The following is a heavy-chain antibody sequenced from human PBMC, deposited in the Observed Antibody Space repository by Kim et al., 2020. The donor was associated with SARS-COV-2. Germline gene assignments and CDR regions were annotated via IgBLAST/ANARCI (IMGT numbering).Heavy chain of an antibody. J-gene: IGHJ4*02. CDR3: ARAAYYDFWSGYYYYFDS. D-gene: IGHD3-3*01. V-gene: IGHV4-61*02. CDR2: IYTSGST. CDR1: GGSISSGSYY. Sequence: SETLSLTCTVSGGSISSGSYYWSWIRQPAGKGLEWIGRIYTSGSTNYNPSLKSRVTISVDTSKNQFSLKLSSVTAADTAVYYCARAAYYDFWSGYYYYFDSWGQGTLVTVSS.